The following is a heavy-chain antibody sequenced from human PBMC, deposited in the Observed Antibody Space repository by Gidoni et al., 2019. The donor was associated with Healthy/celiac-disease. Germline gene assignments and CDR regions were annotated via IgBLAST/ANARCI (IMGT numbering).Heavy chain of an antibody. CDR1: GYTFTSYG. D-gene: IGHD6-13*01. CDR2: ISAYNGNT. V-gene: IGHV1-18*01. J-gene: IGHJ4*02. CDR3: ARDPPKTAAFKDDY. Sequence: QVQLVQSRAEVKKPGASVKVSCKASGYTFTSYGISWGRQVPGQGLEWMGWISAYNGNTNYAQKLQGRVTMTTDTSTSTAYMELRSLRSDDTAVYYCARDPPKTAAFKDDYWGQGTLVTVSS.